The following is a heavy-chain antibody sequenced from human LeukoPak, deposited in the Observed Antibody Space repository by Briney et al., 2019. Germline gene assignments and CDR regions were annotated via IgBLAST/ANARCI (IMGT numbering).Heavy chain of an antibody. J-gene: IGHJ4*02. V-gene: IGHV3-23*01. CDR2: ISGSGGST. CDR3: ANHRWLQREFYYFDY. Sequence: TGGCLRLSCAASVFTFSSYAMSWVRQAPWKGLEWVSAISGSGGSTYYADSVKGRFTISRDNSKNTLYLQMNSLRAEDTAVYYCANHRWLQREFYYFDYWGQGTLVTVSS. CDR1: VFTFSSYA. D-gene: IGHD5-24*01.